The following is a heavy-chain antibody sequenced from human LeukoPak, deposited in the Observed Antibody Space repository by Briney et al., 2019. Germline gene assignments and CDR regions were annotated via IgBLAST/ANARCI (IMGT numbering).Heavy chain of an antibody. Sequence: SETLSLTCTVSGGSISSDYWSWIRQPPRQGLEWIGYVYYSGSTNSNPSLTSRVTISVDTSKNQFSLKLSSVTAADAAVYYCARERGFGAAAGTGNFDHWGQGTLVTVSS. J-gene: IGHJ4*02. D-gene: IGHD6-13*01. CDR3: ARERGFGAAAGTGNFDH. CDR1: GGSISSDY. CDR2: VYYSGST. V-gene: IGHV4-59*01.